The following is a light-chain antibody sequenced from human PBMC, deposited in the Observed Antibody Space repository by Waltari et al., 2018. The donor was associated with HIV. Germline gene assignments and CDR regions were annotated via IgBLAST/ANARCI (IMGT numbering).Light chain of an antibody. V-gene: IGLV1-40*01. CDR1: SSNLGAGFD. CDR2: ANT. CDR3: QSYDSTLSGSI. Sequence: QSVLTQPPSVSGAPGQRVTISCTGSSSNLGAGFDVLWYQQLPGTAPNLLIYANTNARSGVPDRFSGSKSGTLASLAITGLQAEDEADYYCQSYDSTLSGSIFGGGTKLAVL. J-gene: IGLJ2*01.